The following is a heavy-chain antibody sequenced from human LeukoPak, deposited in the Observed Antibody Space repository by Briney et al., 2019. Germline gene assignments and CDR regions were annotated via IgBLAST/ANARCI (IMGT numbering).Heavy chain of an antibody. Sequence: SETLSLTCAVYGGSFSGYYWSWVRLFLAKGLEWIGEINHTGGPNYNPSLNSRVTISIDASKNQFSLKLSSVTAADTAVYYCARVIKQGAARYSYYYYHMDVWGKGTTVTVSS. CDR2: INHTGGP. CDR1: GGSFSGYY. D-gene: IGHD6-6*01. V-gene: IGHV4-34*01. J-gene: IGHJ6*03. CDR3: ARVIKQGAARYSYYYYHMDV.